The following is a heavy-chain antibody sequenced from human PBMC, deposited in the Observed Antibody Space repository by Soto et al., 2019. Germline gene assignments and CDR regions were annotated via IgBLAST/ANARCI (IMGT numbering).Heavy chain of an antibody. D-gene: IGHD3-3*01. Sequence: SVKVSCKASGGTFSSYAISWVRQAPGQGLEWMGGIIPIFGTANYAQKFQGRVTITADESTSTAYMELSSLRSEDTAVYYCARVLYYDFWSGRYYYYGMDVWGQGTTVTVSS. CDR2: IIPIFGTA. V-gene: IGHV1-69*13. CDR3: ARVLYYDFWSGRYYYYGMDV. J-gene: IGHJ6*02. CDR1: GGTFSSYA.